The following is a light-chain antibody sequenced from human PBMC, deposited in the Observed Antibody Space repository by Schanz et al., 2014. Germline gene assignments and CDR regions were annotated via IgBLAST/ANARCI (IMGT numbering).Light chain of an antibody. J-gene: IGLJ3*02. CDR3: NSFTSSHTHV. CDR1: SSDIGRYNY. Sequence: QSVLTQPPSASGSPGQSVTISCTGTSSDIGRYNYVSWYQHHPGKAPKLLIYDVTKRPSGVPDRFSGSKSGNTASLTISGLQAEDEADYYCNSFTSSHTHVFGGGTKLTVL. CDR2: DVT. V-gene: IGLV2-8*01.